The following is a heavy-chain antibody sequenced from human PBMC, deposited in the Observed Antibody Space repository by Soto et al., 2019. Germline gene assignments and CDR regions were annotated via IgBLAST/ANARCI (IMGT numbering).Heavy chain of an antibody. Sequence: GGSLRLSCAASGFTFSSYGMHWVRQAPGKGLEWVAVISYDGSNKYYADSVKGRFTISRENSKNTLYLQMNSLRAEDTAVYYCAKDKSGLRFGDAFDIWGQGTMVTVSS. CDR2: ISYDGSNK. V-gene: IGHV3-30*18. D-gene: IGHD5-12*01. CDR3: AKDKSGLRFGDAFDI. CDR1: GFTFSSYG. J-gene: IGHJ3*02.